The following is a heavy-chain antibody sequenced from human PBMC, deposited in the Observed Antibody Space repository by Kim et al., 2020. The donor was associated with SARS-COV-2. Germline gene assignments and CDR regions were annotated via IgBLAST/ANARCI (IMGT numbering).Heavy chain of an antibody. Sequence: KVRFTISRDNAKNSLFLQMNSLRAEDTAVYYCARDLSPKCGGDCCADVFDMWGQGTMVTVSS. CDR3: ARDLSPKCGGDCCADVFDM. D-gene: IGHD2-21*01. J-gene: IGHJ3*02. V-gene: IGHV3-11*06.